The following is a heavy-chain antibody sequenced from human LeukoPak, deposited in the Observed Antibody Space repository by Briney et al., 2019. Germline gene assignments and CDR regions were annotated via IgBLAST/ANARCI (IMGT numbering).Heavy chain of an antibody. CDR3: ARDPSNYYGSGPFDY. Sequence: GGSLRLSCAASGFTFSSYGVHWVRQAPGKGLEWVAVISYDGSNKYYADSVKGRFTISRDNSKNTLYLQMNGLRAEDTAVYYCARDPSNYYGSGPFDYWGQGTLVTASS. V-gene: IGHV3-30*03. CDR2: ISYDGSNK. J-gene: IGHJ4*02. CDR1: GFTFSSYG. D-gene: IGHD3-10*01.